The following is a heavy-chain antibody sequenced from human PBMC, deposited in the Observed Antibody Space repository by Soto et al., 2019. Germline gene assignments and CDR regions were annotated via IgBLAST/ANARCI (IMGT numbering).Heavy chain of an antibody. D-gene: IGHD3-3*01. CDR1: GFTFSTYA. V-gene: IGHV3-23*01. J-gene: IGHJ5*02. Sequence: PGGSLRLSCAASGFTFSTYAMSWVRQGPGKGLEWVSSISGGGENTYYAESLKGRFTVSRDNSQNRLYLQMYSLGAEDTPVYYCAKGRGYDFFDWLDPCGLGTLFTVSS. CDR3: AKGRGYDFFDWLDP. CDR2: ISGGGENT.